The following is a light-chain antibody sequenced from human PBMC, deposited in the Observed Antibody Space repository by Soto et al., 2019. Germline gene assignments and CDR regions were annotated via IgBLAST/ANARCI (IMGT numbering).Light chain of an antibody. V-gene: IGKV3-15*01. Sequence: EIVLTQSPGTLSLSPGERATLSCRASQSVSSYLAWYQQKPGQAPRLLIYGASTRATGIPARFSGSGSGTDFTLTISSLQSEDFAVYYCQQYNSWPLTFGGGTKVDIK. CDR3: QQYNSWPLT. J-gene: IGKJ4*01. CDR2: GAS. CDR1: QSVSSY.